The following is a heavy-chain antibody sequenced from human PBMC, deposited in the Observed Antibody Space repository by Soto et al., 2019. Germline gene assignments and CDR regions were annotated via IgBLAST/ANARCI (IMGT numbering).Heavy chain of an antibody. J-gene: IGHJ6*03. Sequence: SETLSLTCAVYGGSFSGYYWSWIRQPPGKGLEWIGEINHSGSTNYNPSLKSRVTISVDTSKNQFSLKLSSVTAADTAVYYCARGRYCSSTSCRGGYYYYMDVWGKGTTVTVSS. D-gene: IGHD2-2*01. CDR2: INHSGST. CDR3: ARGRYCSSTSCRGGYYYYMDV. CDR1: GGSFSGYY. V-gene: IGHV4-34*01.